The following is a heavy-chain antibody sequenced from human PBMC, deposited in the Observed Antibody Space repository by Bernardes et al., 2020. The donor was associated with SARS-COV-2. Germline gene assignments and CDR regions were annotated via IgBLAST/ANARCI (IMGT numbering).Heavy chain of an antibody. J-gene: IGHJ4*02. CDR1: GGSISSSNW. V-gene: IGHV4-4*02. D-gene: IGHD1-26*01. CDR3: ARRWGYSGSFDY. Sequence: SEPLSLTCAVSGGSISSSNWWSCVRQPPGKGLEWIGEIYHSGSTNYNPSLKSRVTISVDKSKNQFSLKLSSVTAADTAVYYCARRWGYSGSFDYWGQGTLVTVSS. CDR2: IYHSGST.